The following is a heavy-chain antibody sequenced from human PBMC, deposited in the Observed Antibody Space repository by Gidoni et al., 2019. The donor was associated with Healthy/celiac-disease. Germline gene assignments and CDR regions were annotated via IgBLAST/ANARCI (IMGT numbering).Heavy chain of an antibody. CDR2: IDHSGST. CDR3: AREDGEPCYYYYMDV. CDR1: GGSFSGYY. J-gene: IGHJ6*03. V-gene: IGHV4-34*01. Sequence: QLQLQQWGAGLLKPSETLSLTCAVHGGSFSGYYWCWIRQPPGKGLEWIGEIDHSGSTNYNPSLESRVTISVDTSKNQFSLKLSSVTAAETAVYYCAREDGEPCYYYYMDVWGKGTTVTVSS.